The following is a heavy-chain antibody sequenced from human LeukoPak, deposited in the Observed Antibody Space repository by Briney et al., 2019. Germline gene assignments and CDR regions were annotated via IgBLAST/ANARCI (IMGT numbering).Heavy chain of an antibody. CDR1: GFTFSSYG. J-gene: IGHJ5*02. CDR2: IWYDGSNK. D-gene: IGHD6-13*01. CDR3: ARELSSSWFGNGFRWFDP. V-gene: IGHV3-33*01. Sequence: PGRSLRLSCAASGFTFSSYGMHWVRQAPGXGLEWVAVIWYDGSNKYYADSVKGRFTISRDNSKNTLYLQMNSLRAEDTAVYYCARELSSSWFGNGFRWFDPWGRGTLVTVSS.